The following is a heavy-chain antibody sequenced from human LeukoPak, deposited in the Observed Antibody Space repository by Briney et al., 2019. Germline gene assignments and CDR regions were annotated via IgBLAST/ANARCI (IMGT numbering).Heavy chain of an antibody. CDR2: IRYDGSNK. CDR1: GFTFSSYG. J-gene: IGHJ4*02. V-gene: IGHV3-30*02. Sequence: AGGSLRLSCAASGFTFSSYGMHWVRQAPGKGLEWVAFIRYDGSNKYYADSVKDRFTISRDNSKNTLYLQMNSLRAEDTAVYYCARGDCSGGSCYLDYWGQGTLVTVSS. D-gene: IGHD2-15*01. CDR3: ARGDCSGGSCYLDY.